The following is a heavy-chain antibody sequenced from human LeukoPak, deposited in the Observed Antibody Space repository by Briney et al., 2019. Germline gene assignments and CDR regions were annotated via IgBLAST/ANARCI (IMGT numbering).Heavy chain of an antibody. Sequence: PSETLSLTCAVSGYSISSGYYWGWIRQPPGKELEWIGSIYHSGSTYYNPSLKSRVTISVDTSKNQFSLKLSSVTAADTAVYYCARDYERVYYYYYGMDVWGKGTTVTVSS. D-gene: IGHD3-16*01. V-gene: IGHV4-38-2*02. J-gene: IGHJ6*04. CDR2: IYHSGST. CDR1: GYSISSGYY. CDR3: ARDYERVYYYYYGMDV.